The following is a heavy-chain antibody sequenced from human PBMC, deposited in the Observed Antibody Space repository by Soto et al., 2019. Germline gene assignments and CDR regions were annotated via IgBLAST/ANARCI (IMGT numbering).Heavy chain of an antibody. CDR3: ARDRRIFGVALSMDV. J-gene: IGHJ6*02. D-gene: IGHD3-3*01. CDR2: INAGNGNT. V-gene: IGHV1-3*01. Sequence: ASVKVSCKASGYTFTSYAMHWVRQAPGQRLEWMGWINAGNGNTKYSQKFQGRDTITRDASASTAYMELRSLRSEDRAVYYCARDRRIFGVALSMDVWGQGTAVTVSS. CDR1: GYTFTSYA.